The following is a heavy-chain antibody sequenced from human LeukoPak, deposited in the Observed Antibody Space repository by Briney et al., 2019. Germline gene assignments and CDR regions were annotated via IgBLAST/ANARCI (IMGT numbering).Heavy chain of an antibody. V-gene: IGHV4-4*07. CDR3: ARAKFSTYYPQGFYFDY. CDR1: GGSISSYY. D-gene: IGHD3-10*01. J-gene: IGHJ4*02. Sequence: KPSETLSLXCTVSGGSISSYYWSWSRQPAGKGLEWIGRIYTSGSTNYNPSLKSRVTMSVDTSKNQFSLKLSSVTAADTAVYYCARAKFSTYYPQGFYFDYWGQGTLVTVSS. CDR2: IYTSGST.